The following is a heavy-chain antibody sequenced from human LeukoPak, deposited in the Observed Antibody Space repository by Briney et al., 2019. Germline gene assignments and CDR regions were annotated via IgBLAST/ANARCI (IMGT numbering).Heavy chain of an antibody. CDR2: INHSGST. CDR1: GGSSSGYY. J-gene: IGHJ3*02. Sequence: PSETLSLTCAVYGGSSSGYYWSWIRQPPGKGLEWIGEINHSGSTNYNPSLKSRVTISVDTSKNQFSLKLSSVTAADTAVYYCARGPMSLWELAFDIWGQGTMVTVSS. D-gene: IGHD1-7*01. CDR3: ARGPMSLWELAFDI. V-gene: IGHV4-34*01.